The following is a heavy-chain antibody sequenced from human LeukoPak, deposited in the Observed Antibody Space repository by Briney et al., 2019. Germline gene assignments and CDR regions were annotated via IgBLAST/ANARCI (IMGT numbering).Heavy chain of an antibody. CDR2: IYHSGST. CDR1: SYSISSGYY. CDR3: ARLGYSSCYPDY. V-gene: IGHV4-38-2*01. J-gene: IGHJ4*02. Sequence: SETLSLTCAVSSYSISSGYYWGWIRQHPGKGLEWIGSIYHSGSTYYNPSLNSRVTISVDTSKNQFSLKLSSVTAADTAVYYCARLGYSSCYPDYWGQGALVTVSS. D-gene: IGHD6-25*01.